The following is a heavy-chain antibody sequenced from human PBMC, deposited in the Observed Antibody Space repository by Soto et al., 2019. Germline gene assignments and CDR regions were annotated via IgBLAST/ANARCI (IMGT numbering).Heavy chain of an antibody. D-gene: IGHD3-10*01. J-gene: IGHJ6*02. CDR2: IYHSGST. Sequence: SETLSLTCAVSGYSISSGYYWGCIRQPPGKGLEWIGSIYHSGSTYYNPSLKSRVTISVDTSKNQFSLKLSSVTAADTAVHYCARDSAPLTPDYYGMDVWGQGTTVTVSS. CDR3: ARDSAPLTPDYYGMDV. CDR1: GYSISSGYY. V-gene: IGHV4-38-2*02.